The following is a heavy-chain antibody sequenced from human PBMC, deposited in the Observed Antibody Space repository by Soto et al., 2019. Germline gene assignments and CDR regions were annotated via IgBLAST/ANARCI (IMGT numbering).Heavy chain of an antibody. CDR1: GYTFTSYD. CDR3: ARGGYSSGWQSYDAFDI. D-gene: IGHD6-19*01. CDR2: MNPNSGNT. V-gene: IGHV1-8*01. Sequence: ASVKVSCKASGYTFTSYDINWVRQATGQGLEWMGWMNPNSGNTGYAQKFQGRVTMTRNTSISTAYMELSSLRSEDTAVYYCARGGYSSGWQSYDAFDIWGQGTMVTVSS. J-gene: IGHJ3*02.